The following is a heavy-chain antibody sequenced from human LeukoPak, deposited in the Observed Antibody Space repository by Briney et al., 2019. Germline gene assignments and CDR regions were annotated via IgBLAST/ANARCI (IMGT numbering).Heavy chain of an antibody. CDR2: IIPIFGTA. CDR1: GGTFSSYA. D-gene: IGHD6-13*01. V-gene: IGHV1-69*13. J-gene: IGHJ3*02. Sequence: SVKVSCKASGGTFSSYAISWVRQAPGQGLEWMGGIIPIFGTANYAQKFQGRVTITADESTSTAYMELSSLRSEDTAVYYCARVYSSSWLVVGAFDIWGQGTMVTVSS. CDR3: ARVYSSSWLVVGAFDI.